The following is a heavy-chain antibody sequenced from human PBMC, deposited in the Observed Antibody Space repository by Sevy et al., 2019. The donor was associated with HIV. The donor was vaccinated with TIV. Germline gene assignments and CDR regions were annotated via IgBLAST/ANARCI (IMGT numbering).Heavy chain of an antibody. D-gene: IGHD3-3*01. CDR2: ISYDGSNK. CDR1: GFTFSSYG. CDR3: AKAALRFLEWYNWFDP. Sequence: GGSLRLSCAASGFTFSSYGMHWVRQAPGKGLEWVAVISYDGSNKYYTDSMKGRFTISRDNSKNMLYLQMNSLRAEDTAVYYCAKAALRFLEWYNWFDPWGQGTLVTVSS. V-gene: IGHV3-30*18. J-gene: IGHJ5*02.